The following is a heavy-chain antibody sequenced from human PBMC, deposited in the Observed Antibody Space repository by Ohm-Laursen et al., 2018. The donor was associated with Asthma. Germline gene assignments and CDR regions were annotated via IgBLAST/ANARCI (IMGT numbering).Heavy chain of an antibody. CDR1: GFTFSSYG. Sequence: SLRLSCTASGFTFSSYGMHWVRQAPGKGLEWVSGISWNSGSIGYADSVKGRFTISRDNAKNSLYLQMNSLRAEDTALYYCAKDRGPGQKNYFDYWGQGTLVTVSS. J-gene: IGHJ4*02. CDR3: AKDRGPGQKNYFDY. CDR2: ISWNSGSI. V-gene: IGHV3-9*01. D-gene: IGHD1-14*01.